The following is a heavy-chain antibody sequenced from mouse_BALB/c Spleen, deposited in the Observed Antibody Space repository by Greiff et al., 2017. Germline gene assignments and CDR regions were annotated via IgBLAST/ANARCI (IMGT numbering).Heavy chain of an antibody. Sequence: VQLKESGPGLVAPSQSLSITCTVSGFSLTSYGVHWVRQPPGKGLEWLGVIWAGGSTNYNSALMSRLSISKDNSKSQVFLKMNSLQTDDTAMYYCAREGSSYPFAYWGQGTLVTVSA. V-gene: IGHV2-9*02. J-gene: IGHJ3*01. CDR1: GFSLTSYG. CDR2: IWAGGST. D-gene: IGHD1-1*01. CDR3: AREGSSYPFAY.